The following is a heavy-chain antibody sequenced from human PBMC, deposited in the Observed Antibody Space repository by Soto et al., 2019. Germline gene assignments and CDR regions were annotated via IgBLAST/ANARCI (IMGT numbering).Heavy chain of an antibody. V-gene: IGHV4-34*01. J-gene: IGHJ5*02. Sequence: SETLSLTCAVYGGSFSGYYWSWIRQPPGKGLEWIGEINHSGSTNYNPSLKSRVTISVDTSKNQFSLKLGSVTAADTAVYYCARGGGYDFWSGYHGKNWFDPWGQGTLVTVSS. CDR2: INHSGST. CDR1: GGSFSGYY. CDR3: ARGGGYDFWSGYHGKNWFDP. D-gene: IGHD3-3*01.